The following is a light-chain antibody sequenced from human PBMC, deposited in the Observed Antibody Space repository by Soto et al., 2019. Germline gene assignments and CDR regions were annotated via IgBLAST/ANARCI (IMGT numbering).Light chain of an antibody. CDR1: QGISRW. V-gene: IGKV1-12*01. CDR2: ATS. J-gene: IGKJ5*01. Sequence: DIQMTQSPSSVSASVGDRVTITCRASQGISRWLAWYQQKPGKAPKFLIYATSSFQSGVPSRFSGSGSGTDFTLTISSLQHEDFATYYCQQANSFPITFGQGTRLEIK. CDR3: QQANSFPIT.